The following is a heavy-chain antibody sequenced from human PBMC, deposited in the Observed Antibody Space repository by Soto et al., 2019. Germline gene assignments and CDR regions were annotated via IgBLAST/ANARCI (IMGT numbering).Heavy chain of an antibody. V-gene: IGHV4-34*01. Sequence: QVQIQQWGAGLLKPSETLSLTCAVYGGSFSGYYWSWIRQPPGKGLEWIGEINHSGSTNYNPSLKSRVTISVDTSKNQFSLKLSSVTAADTAVYYCATFYGTNAFDIWGQGTMVTVSS. CDR1: GGSFSGYY. D-gene: IGHD1-1*01. J-gene: IGHJ3*02. CDR3: ATFYGTNAFDI. CDR2: INHSGST.